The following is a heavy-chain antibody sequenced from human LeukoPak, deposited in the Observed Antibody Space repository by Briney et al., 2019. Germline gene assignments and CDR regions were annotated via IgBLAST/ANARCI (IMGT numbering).Heavy chain of an antibody. J-gene: IGHJ4*02. V-gene: IGHV3-33*01. CDR1: GFTFSSYG. CDR3: ASAFYPGDYYDSSGY. CDR2: IWYDGSNK. D-gene: IGHD3-22*01. Sequence: PGGSLRLSCAASGFTFSSYGMHWVRQAPGKGLEWEAVIWYDGSNKYYADSVKGRFTISRDNSKNTLYLQMNSLRAEDTAVYYCASAFYPGDYYDSSGYWGQGTLVTVSS.